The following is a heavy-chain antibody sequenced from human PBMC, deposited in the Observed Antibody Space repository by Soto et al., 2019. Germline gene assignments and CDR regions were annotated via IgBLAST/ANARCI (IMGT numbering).Heavy chain of an antibody. J-gene: IGHJ4*02. Sequence: SETLSLTCAVSGGSISSGGYSWGWIRQTPEKGMEWIGYIYHSGSTYYNPSLKSRVTISVDNPKNTLYLQMNSLRAEDTAVYYYAKPMGSESYLPFDYWGQGTLLTVSS. CDR2: IYHSGST. CDR1: GGSISSGGYS. D-gene: IGHD3-10*01. V-gene: IGHV4-30-2*01. CDR3: AKPMGSESYLPFDY.